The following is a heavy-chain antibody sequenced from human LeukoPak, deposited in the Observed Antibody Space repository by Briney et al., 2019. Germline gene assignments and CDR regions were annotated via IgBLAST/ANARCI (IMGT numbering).Heavy chain of an antibody. CDR1: GFTVSSNY. J-gene: IGHJ4*02. V-gene: IGHV3-53*01. Sequence: PGGSLRLSCAASGFTVSSNYMSWVRQAPGKGLEWVSVIYSGGSTYYADSVKGRFTISRDNSKNTLYLQMNSLRAEDTAVYYCARDLGSSGYYPFDYWGQGTLVTVSS. CDR3: ARDLGSSGYYPFDY. CDR2: IYSGGST. D-gene: IGHD3-22*01.